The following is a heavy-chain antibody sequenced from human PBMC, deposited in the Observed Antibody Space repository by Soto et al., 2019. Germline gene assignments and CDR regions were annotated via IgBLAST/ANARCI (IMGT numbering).Heavy chain of an antibody. D-gene: IGHD3-3*01. CDR1: GGSIYRGGYS. V-gene: IGHV4-30-2*01. J-gene: IGHJ4*02. CDR2: IYHSGTT. Sequence: TLSLTCAVSGGSIYRGGYSWSWIRQPPGKGLEWIAYIYHSGTTYYNPSLQSRASMLVDRSQSQFSLELNSVTAADTAVYFCAGSLGVVISNFDYWGQGVLVTVSS. CDR3: AGSLGVVISNFDY.